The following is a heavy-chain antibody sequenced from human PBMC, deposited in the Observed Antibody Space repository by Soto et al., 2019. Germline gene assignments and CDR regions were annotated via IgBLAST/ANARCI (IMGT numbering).Heavy chain of an antibody. CDR2: IYYSGST. CDR3: ARDSTYNWFDP. D-gene: IGHD2-2*01. CDR1: GGSISSGDYY. Sequence: PSETLSLTCTVSGGSISSGDYYWSWIRQPPGKGLEWIGYIYYSGSTYYNPSLKSRVTISVDTSKNQFSLKLSSVTAADTAVYCCARDSTYNWFDPWGQGTLVTVSS. J-gene: IGHJ5*02. V-gene: IGHV4-30-4*01.